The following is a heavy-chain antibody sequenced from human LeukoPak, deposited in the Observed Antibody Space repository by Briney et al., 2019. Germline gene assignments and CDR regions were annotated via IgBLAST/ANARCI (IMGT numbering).Heavy chain of an antibody. J-gene: IGHJ4*02. CDR2: IYYSGST. Sequence: SETLSLTCTVSGGSISSSSYYWGWIRQPPGKGLEWIGSIYYSGSTYYNPSLKSRVTISVDKSKNQFSLKLSSVTAADTAVYYCARGIAAAGDYFDYWGQGTLVTVSS. CDR3: ARGIAAAGDYFDY. D-gene: IGHD6-13*01. V-gene: IGHV4-39*07. CDR1: GGSISSSSYY.